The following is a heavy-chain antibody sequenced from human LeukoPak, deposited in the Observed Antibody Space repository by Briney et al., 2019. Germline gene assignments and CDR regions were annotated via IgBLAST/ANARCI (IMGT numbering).Heavy chain of an antibody. CDR2: IYPGDSDT. Sequence: GESLKISCKGSGYSFTSYWIGWVRQMPGKGLEWMGIIYPGDSDTRYSPSFQGQVTISADKSISTAYLQWSSLKASDTAMYYCARHPLLYTPKDQYFDYWGQGTLVTVSS. CDR1: GYSFTSYW. V-gene: IGHV5-51*01. D-gene: IGHD2-15*01. J-gene: IGHJ4*02. CDR3: ARHPLLYTPKDQYFDY.